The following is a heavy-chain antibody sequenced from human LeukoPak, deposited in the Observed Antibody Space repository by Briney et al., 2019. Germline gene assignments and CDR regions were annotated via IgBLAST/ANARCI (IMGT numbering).Heavy chain of an antibody. J-gene: IGHJ4*02. Sequence: PSETLSLTCDVSGYSISRSYYWGWIRQPPGKRLGWFGSIYHSGSTYYNPSLKSRVTISVDTSKNQFSLKLSSVTAADTAVYYCARDSRASGIFDYWGQGTLVTVSS. CDR3: ARDSRASGIFDY. CDR2: IYHSGST. CDR1: GYSISRSYY. D-gene: IGHD1-26*01. V-gene: IGHV4-38-2*02.